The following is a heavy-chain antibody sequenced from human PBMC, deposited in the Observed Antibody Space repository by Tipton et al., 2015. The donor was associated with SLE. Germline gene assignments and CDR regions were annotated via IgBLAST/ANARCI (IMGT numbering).Heavy chain of an antibody. CDR1: GFSFHSYA. D-gene: IGHD3-3*01. CDR2: ISNDGSSQ. V-gene: IGHV3-30*03. CDR3: ARDLGHYDLLSWGYYFDY. Sequence: RSLRLSCATSGFSFHSYAMSWVRQAPGKGLEWVAVISNDGSSQFYTDSVKGRFTISRDNSNNMMYLQMNSLRPDDTAVYYCARDLGHYDLLSWGYYFDYWGQGTLVTVSS. J-gene: IGHJ4*02.